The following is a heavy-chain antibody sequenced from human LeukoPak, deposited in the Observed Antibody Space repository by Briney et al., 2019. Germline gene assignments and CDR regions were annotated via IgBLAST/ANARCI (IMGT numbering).Heavy chain of an antibody. CDR3: AREADYYDSSGYYYFDY. D-gene: IGHD3-22*01. CDR2: INSDGSST. CDR1: GFTFSSYW. Sequence: GGSLRLSCAASGFTFSSYWMSWVRQAPGKGLVWVSRINSDGSSTSYADSVKGRFTISRGNAKNTLYLQMNSLRAEGTAVYYCAREADYYDSSGYYYFDYWGQGTLVTVSS. J-gene: IGHJ4*02. V-gene: IGHV3-74*01.